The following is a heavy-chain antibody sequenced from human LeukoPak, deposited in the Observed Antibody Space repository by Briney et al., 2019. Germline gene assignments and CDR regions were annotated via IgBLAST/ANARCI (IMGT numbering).Heavy chain of an antibody. CDR3: ARVTEWNDFDY. D-gene: IGHD1-1*01. Sequence: PSETLSLTCAVYGGSFSGYYWSWIRQPPGKGLEWIGEINHSGSTNYNPSLKSRVTISVDTSKNQFSLKLSSVTAADTAVYYCARVTEWNDFDYWGQGTLVTVS. V-gene: IGHV4-34*01. J-gene: IGHJ4*02. CDR1: GGSFSGYY. CDR2: INHSGST.